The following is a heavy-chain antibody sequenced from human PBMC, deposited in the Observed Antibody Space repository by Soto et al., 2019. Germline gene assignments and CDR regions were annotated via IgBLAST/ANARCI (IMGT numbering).Heavy chain of an antibody. Sequence: GASVKVSCKASGGTFSSYAIRWVRQAPGQGLEWMGGIIPIFGTANYAQKFQGRVTITADESTSTAYMELGSLRSEDTAVYYCARASTNDDAFDIWGQGTMVTVSS. V-gene: IGHV1-69*13. CDR3: ARASTNDDAFDI. CDR2: IIPIFGTA. D-gene: IGHD2-8*01. CDR1: GGTFSSYA. J-gene: IGHJ3*02.